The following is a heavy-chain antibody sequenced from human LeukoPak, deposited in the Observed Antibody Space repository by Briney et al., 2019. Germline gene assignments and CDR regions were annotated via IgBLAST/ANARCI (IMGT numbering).Heavy chain of an antibody. CDR1: GFTFSSYS. V-gene: IGHV3-21*01. J-gene: IGHJ4*02. D-gene: IGHD6-13*01. CDR2: ISSSSSYI. Sequence: PGGSLGLSCAASGFTFSSYSMNWVRQAPGKGLEWVSSISSSSSYIYYADSVKGRFTISRDNAKNTLYLQMDSLRAEDTAVYYCARAGIAAAGTKGGLDYWGQGTLVTVSS. CDR3: ARAGIAAAGTKGGLDY.